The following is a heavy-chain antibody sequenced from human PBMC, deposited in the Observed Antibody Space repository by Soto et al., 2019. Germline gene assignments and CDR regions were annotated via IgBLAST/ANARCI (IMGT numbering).Heavy chain of an antibody. CDR1: GFTFSSYG. D-gene: IGHD1-7*01. CDR2: IWYDGSNK. Sequence: GGSLRLSCAASGFTFSSYGMHWVRQAPGKGLEWVAVIWYDGSNKYYADSVKGRFTISRDNSKNTLYLQMNSLRAEDTAVYYCARDPQLLTPASYGMDVWGQGTTVTVSS. J-gene: IGHJ6*02. V-gene: IGHV3-33*01. CDR3: ARDPQLLTPASYGMDV.